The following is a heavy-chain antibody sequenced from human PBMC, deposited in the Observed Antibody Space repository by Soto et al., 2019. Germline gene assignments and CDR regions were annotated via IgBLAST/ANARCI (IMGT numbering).Heavy chain of an antibody. D-gene: IGHD4-17*01. CDR3: ARDYYGDYFEYFQH. Sequence: GGSLRLSCAASGFTFSSYAMHWVRQAPGKGLEYVSAISSNSSTIYYANSVKGRFTISRDNAKNSLYLQMNSLRAEDTAVYYCARDYYGDYFEYFQHWGQGTLVTVSS. CDR1: GFTFSSYA. CDR2: ISSNSSTI. J-gene: IGHJ1*01. V-gene: IGHV3-64*04.